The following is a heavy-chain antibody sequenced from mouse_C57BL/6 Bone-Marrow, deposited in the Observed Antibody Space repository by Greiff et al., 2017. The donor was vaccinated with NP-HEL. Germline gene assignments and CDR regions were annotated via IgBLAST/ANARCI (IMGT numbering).Heavy chain of an antibody. CDR2: IYPGDGDT. J-gene: IGHJ3*01. Sequence: QVHVKQSGPELVKPGASVKISCKASGYAFSSSWMNWVKQRPGKGLEWIGRIYPGDGDTNYNGKFKGKATLTADKSSSTAYMQLSSLTSEDSAVYFCARSPHYYGRSSFAYWGQGTLVTVSA. D-gene: IGHD1-1*01. CDR1: GYAFSSSW. V-gene: IGHV1-82*01. CDR3: ARSPHYYGRSSFAY.